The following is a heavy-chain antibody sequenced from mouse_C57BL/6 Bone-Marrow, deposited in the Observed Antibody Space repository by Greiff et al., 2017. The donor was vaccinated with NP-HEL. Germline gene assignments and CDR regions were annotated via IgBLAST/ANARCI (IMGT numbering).Heavy chain of an antibody. D-gene: IGHD1-1*02. J-gene: IGHJ2*01. CDR1: GFTFSSYA. V-gene: IGHV5-4*01. CDR3: AREGFITMRDYFDY. CDR2: ISDGGSYT. Sequence: EVKLVESGGGLVKPGGSLKLSCAASGFTFSSYAMSWVRQTPEKRLEWVATISDGGSYTYYPDNVKGRFTISRDNAKNNLYLQMSHLKSEDTAMYYCAREGFITMRDYFDYWGQGTTLTVSS.